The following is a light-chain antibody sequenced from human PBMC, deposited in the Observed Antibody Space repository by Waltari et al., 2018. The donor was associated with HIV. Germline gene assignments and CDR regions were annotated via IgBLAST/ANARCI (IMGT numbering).Light chain of an antibody. Sequence: QSVLTQPPSASGTPGQRVTISCSGSSSTIGNDNVTWYQQLPGTTPKHLIYKNSQRPSGVPDRFAGSKSGTSAYLAISGLRSEDEADYYCVGWDASLSAYVFGAGTKVTVL. CDR3: VGWDASLSAYV. CDR2: KNS. J-gene: IGLJ1*01. CDR1: SSTIGNDN. V-gene: IGLV1-47*01.